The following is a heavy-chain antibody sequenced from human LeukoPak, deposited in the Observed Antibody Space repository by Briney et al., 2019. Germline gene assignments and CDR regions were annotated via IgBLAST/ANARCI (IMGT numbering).Heavy chain of an antibody. J-gene: IGHJ6*02. Sequence: PGGSLRLSCAASGFTFSSYSMNWVRQAPGKGLEWVSSISSSSSYIYYADSVKGRFTISRDNAKNSLYLQMNSLRAEDTAVYYCARDQGDYYDSSGYYYVNYYYYYGMDVWGQGTTVTVSS. CDR1: GFTFSSYS. D-gene: IGHD3-22*01. V-gene: IGHV3-21*01. CDR2: ISSSSSYI. CDR3: ARDQGDYYDSSGYYYVNYYYYYGMDV.